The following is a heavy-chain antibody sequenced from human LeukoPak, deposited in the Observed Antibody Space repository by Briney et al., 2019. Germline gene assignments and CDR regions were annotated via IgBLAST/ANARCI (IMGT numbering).Heavy chain of an antibody. V-gene: IGHV3-15*07. J-gene: IGHJ6*02. CDR2: IKSKTDGGTT. CDR3: TTGGSPHYYYYGMDV. CDR1: GFTFSSYP. D-gene: IGHD5-12*01. Sequence: GGSLRLSCTASGFTFSSYPLNWVRQAPGKGLEWVGRIKSKTDGGTTDYAAPVKGRFTISRDDSKNTLYLQMNSLKTEDTAIYYCTTGGSPHYYYYGMDVWGQGTTVTVSS.